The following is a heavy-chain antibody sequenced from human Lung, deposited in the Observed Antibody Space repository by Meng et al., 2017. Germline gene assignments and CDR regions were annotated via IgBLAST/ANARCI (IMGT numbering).Heavy chain of an antibody. D-gene: IGHD2-2*01. CDR1: GGSITSTNW. J-gene: IGHJ3*02. Sequence: QVQLQESGPGLVKPSGTLYLTCAVSGGSITSTNWWSWVRQPPGKGLEWIGEIYYSGSTNYNPSLMGRLIMSVDKSENRFSPRLSSVTAADTAVYYCARDRYCSSMNCYDALDIWGQGTLVTVSS. V-gene: IGHV4-4*02. CDR3: ARDRYCSSMNCYDALDI. CDR2: IYYSGST.